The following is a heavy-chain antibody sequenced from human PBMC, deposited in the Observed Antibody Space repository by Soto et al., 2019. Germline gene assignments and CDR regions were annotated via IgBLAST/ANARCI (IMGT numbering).Heavy chain of an antibody. CDR3: ARVRTVNYYGMDV. CDR2: IYYSGST. Sequence: SETLSLTCTVSGGSISSYYWSWIRQPPGKGLEWIGYIYYSGSTNYNPSLKSRVTISVDTSKNQFSLKLSSVTAADTAVYYCARVRTVNYYGMDVWGQGTTVTVSS. J-gene: IGHJ6*02. CDR1: GGSISSYY. V-gene: IGHV4-59*01.